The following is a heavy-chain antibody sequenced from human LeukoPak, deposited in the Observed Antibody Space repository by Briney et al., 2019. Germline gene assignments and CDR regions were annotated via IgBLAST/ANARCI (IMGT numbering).Heavy chain of an antibody. Sequence: ASVKVSCKASGYTFTSYYMHWVRQAPGQGLEWMGIINPSGGSTSYAPKFQGRVTMTRDTSTSTVYMELSSLRSEDTAVYYCARYAMVRGPYYYYGMDVWGQGTTVTVSS. CDR1: GYTFTSYY. D-gene: IGHD3-10*01. V-gene: IGHV1-46*01. CDR2: INPSGGST. J-gene: IGHJ6*02. CDR3: ARYAMVRGPYYYYGMDV.